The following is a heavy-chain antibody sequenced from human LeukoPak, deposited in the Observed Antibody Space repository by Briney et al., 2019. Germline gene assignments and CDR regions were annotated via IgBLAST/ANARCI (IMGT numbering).Heavy chain of an antibody. Sequence: GASVKVSCKASGYTFTGYYMHWLRQAPGQGLEWMGWINPNSGGTNYAQEFQGRVTMTRDTSISTAYMELSRLRSDDTAVYYCARGTGEGYTYGRYYFDYWGQGTLVTVSS. CDR2: INPNSGGT. V-gene: IGHV1-2*02. J-gene: IGHJ4*02. CDR3: ARGTGEGYTYGRYYFDY. D-gene: IGHD5-18*01. CDR1: GYTFTGYY.